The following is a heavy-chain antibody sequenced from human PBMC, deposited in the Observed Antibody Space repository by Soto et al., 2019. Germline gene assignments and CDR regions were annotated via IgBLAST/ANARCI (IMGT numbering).Heavy chain of an antibody. J-gene: IGHJ6*02. CDR3: ARRSGGYDGYYYYGMDV. V-gene: IGHV1-18*01. CDR2: ISAYNGNT. CDR1: GGTFSSYG. D-gene: IGHD5-12*01. Sequence: ASVKVSCKASGGTFSSYGISWVRQAPGQGLEWMGWISAYNGNTNYAQKLQGRVTMTTDTSTSTAYMELRSLRSDDTAVYYCARRSGGYDGYYYYGMDVWGQGTTVTVSS.